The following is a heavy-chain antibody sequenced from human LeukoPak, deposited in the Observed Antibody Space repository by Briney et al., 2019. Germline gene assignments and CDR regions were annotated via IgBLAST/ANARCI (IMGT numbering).Heavy chain of an antibody. CDR3: ARDRVVAPKSDAFDI. J-gene: IGHJ3*02. D-gene: IGHD2-15*01. CDR2: IYYSGST. CDR1: GGSISSGGYY. V-gene: IGHV4-31*03. Sequence: SETLSLTCTVSGGSISSGGYYWSWIRQHPGKGLEWTGYIYYSGSTYYNPSLKSRVTISVDTSKNQFSLKLSSVTAADTAVYYCARDRVVAPKSDAFDIWGQGTMVTVSS.